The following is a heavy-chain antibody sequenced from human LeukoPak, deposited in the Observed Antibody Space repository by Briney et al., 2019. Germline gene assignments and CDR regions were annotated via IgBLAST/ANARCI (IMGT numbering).Heavy chain of an antibody. J-gene: IGHJ3*02. V-gene: IGHV3-11*01. CDR2: ISSSGSTI. D-gene: IGHD5-12*01. CDR1: GFTFSDYY. Sequence: PGGSLRLSCAAFGFTFSDYYMSWIRQAPGKGLEWVSYISSSGSTIYYADSVKGRFTISRDNAKNSLYLQMSSLRAEDTAVYYCATHRDSGYDGMDAFDIWGQGTMVTVSS. CDR3: ATHRDSGYDGMDAFDI.